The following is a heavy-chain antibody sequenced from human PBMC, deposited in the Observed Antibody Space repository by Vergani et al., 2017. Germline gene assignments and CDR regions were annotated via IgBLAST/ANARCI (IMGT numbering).Heavy chain of an antibody. CDR3: GKSGYSYYYYYMNV. J-gene: IGHJ6*03. Sequence: QVQLVQSGAEVKKPGSSVKVSCKASGGTFTSYYMHWVRQAPGQGLEWMGGIIPIFGTANYAQKFQGRVTITADESTSTAYMDLSSLRSEDTAVYYCGKSGYSYYYYYMNVWGKGTTVTVSS. D-gene: IGHD3-3*01. CDR1: GGTFTSYY. V-gene: IGHV1-69*01. CDR2: IIPIFGTA.